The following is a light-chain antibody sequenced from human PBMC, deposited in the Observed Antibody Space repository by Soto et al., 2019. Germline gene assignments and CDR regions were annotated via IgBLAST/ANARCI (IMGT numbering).Light chain of an antibody. J-gene: IGLJ2*01. Sequence: QSALTQPASVSGSPGQSITISCTGTIRDVGGYNYVSWYQQFSGKAPTLIIYEVTNRPSGISNRFSGSKSGETASLTISGLRAEDEADYYCSAYRSVSTVVFGGGTKRTVL. CDR1: IRDVGGYNY. V-gene: IGLV2-14*01. CDR3: SAYRSVSTVV. CDR2: EVT.